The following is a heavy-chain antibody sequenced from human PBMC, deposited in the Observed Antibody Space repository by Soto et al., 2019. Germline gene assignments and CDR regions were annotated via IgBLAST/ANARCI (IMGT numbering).Heavy chain of an antibody. J-gene: IGHJ4*02. CDR3: ARSQAFKSRGSGPIDY. Sequence: GGSLRLSCAASGFTFSDYYMSWIRQAPGKGLEWVSYISSSSSYTNYAASVKGRFTISRDNAKNSLYLQMNSLRAEDTAVYYCARSQAFKSRGSGPIDYWGQGTLVTVSS. V-gene: IGHV3-11*06. CDR1: GFTFSDYY. CDR2: ISSSSSYT. D-gene: IGHD3-10*01.